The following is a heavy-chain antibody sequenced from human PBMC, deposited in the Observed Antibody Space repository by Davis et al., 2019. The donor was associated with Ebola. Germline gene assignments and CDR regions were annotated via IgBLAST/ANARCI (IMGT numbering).Heavy chain of an antibody. CDR3: ASRYYYDSSGYHGGMDV. V-gene: IGHV3-48*04. Sequence: GESLKISCAASGFTFSSYSMNWVRQAPGKGLEWVSYISSSGSPIYYADSVKGRFTISRDNAKNSLYLQMNSLRAEDTAVYYCASRYYYDSSGYHGGMDVWGQGTTVTVSS. CDR2: ISSSGSPI. J-gene: IGHJ6*02. D-gene: IGHD3-22*01. CDR1: GFTFSSYS.